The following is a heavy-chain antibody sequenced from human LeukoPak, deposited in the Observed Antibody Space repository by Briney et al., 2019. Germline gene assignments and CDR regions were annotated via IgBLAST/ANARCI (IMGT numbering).Heavy chain of an antibody. CDR2: IYYSGST. CDR1: GGSISSYY. J-gene: IGHJ4*02. V-gene: IGHV4-59*08. CDR3: ARQLAVAGLSHFDY. D-gene: IGHD6-19*01. Sequence: SETLSLTCTVSGGSISSYYWSWIRQPPGKGLEWIGYIYYSGSTNYNPSLKSRVTISVDTSKNQFSLKLSSVTAADTAVYYCARQLAVAGLSHFDYWGRGTLVTVSS.